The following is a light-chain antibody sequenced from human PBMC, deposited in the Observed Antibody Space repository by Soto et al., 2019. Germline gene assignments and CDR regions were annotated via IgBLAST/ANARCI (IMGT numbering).Light chain of an antibody. V-gene: IGKV3-20*01. CDR3: QQYGSSQYT. Sequence: EIVLTQSPGTLSLSPGERATLSCRASQSVNNNYLAWYQQKPGQAPRLLIYGASSRATGIPDRFSGSGSGTDFTLTISRLEPEEFAVYYSQQYGSSQYTFGQGTKLEIK. J-gene: IGKJ2*01. CDR2: GAS. CDR1: QSVNNNY.